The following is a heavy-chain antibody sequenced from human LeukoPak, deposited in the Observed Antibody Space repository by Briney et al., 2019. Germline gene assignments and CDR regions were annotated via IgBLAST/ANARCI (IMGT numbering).Heavy chain of an antibody. CDR1: GFTFDDYG. D-gene: IGHD3-22*01. CDR3: AITRAYYYDSSGYPGIGPPDY. V-gene: IGHV3-23*01. J-gene: IGHJ4*02. CDR2: ISGSGGST. Sequence: GGSLRLSCAASGFTFDDYGMSWVRQAPGKGLEWVSAISGSGGSTYYADSVKGRFTISRDNSKNTLYLQMNSLRAEDTAVYYCAITRAYYYDSSGYPGIGPPDYWGQGTLVTVSS.